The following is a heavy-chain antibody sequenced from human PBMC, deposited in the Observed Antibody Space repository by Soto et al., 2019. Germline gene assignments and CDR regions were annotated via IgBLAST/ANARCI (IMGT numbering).Heavy chain of an antibody. D-gene: IGHD6-13*01. J-gene: IGHJ6*02. V-gene: IGHV3-30*18. Sequence: QVQLVESGGGVVQPGRSLRLSCAASGFTFSSYGMHWVRQAPGKGLEWVAVISYDGSNKYYADSVKGRFTISRDNSKNTLYLQMNSLRAEDTAVYYCAKDLDSSTGIDVWGQGTTVTGSS. CDR1: GFTFSSYG. CDR3: AKDLDSSTGIDV. CDR2: ISYDGSNK.